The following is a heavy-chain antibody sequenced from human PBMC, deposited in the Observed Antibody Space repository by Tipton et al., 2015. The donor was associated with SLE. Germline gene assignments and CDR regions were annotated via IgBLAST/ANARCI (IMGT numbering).Heavy chain of an antibody. CDR3: ATVGLSGDWDYLDY. CDR2: ISGSGGST. Sequence: SLRLSCAASGFTFSSYAMSWVRQAPGKGLEWVSAISGSGGSTYYADSVKGRFTISRDNSKNTLYLQMNSLRAEDTAVYYCATVGLSGDWDYLDYWGQGTLVTVSS. J-gene: IGHJ4*02. D-gene: IGHD2-21*02. V-gene: IGHV3-23*01. CDR1: GFTFSSYA.